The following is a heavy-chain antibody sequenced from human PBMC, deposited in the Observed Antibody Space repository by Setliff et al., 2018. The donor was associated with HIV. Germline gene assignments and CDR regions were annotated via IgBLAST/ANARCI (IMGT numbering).Heavy chain of an antibody. Sequence: SETLSLTCIVTGDSIISGSYYWAWIRQPPGKGLEWIGTIYNGGASHYNPSLKSRVIIFLDPSKNQFSLELTSVTAADTAVYYCAREAPSEPTRYYNFWSGYPDWFDPWGPGTLVTSPQ. CDR1: GDSIISGSYY. CDR2: IYNGGAS. D-gene: IGHD3-3*01. J-gene: IGHJ5*02. V-gene: IGHV4-39*07. CDR3: AREAPSEPTRYYNFWSGYPDWFDP.